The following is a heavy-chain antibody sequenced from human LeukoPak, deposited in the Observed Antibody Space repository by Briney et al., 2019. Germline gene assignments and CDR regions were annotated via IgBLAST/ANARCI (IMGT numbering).Heavy chain of an antibody. CDR2: INPSGGST. V-gene: IGHV1-46*01. CDR3: ARDRGSGSYYLGPYDY. J-gene: IGHJ4*02. D-gene: IGHD3-10*01. Sequence: ASVKVSCKASGYTFTSYYMHWVRQAPGQGLEWMGIINPSGGSTSYAQKFQGRVTMTRDMSTSTVYMELSSLRSEDTAVYYCARDRGSGSYYLGPYDYWGQGTLVTVSS. CDR1: GYTFTSYY.